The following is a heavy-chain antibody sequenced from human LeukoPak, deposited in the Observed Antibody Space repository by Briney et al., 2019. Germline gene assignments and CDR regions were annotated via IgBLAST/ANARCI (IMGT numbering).Heavy chain of an antibody. CDR2: ISYDGSNK. V-gene: IGHV3-30*03. D-gene: IGHD2-15*01. CDR3: ASATIVLDYYFDY. CDR1: GFTFSSYG. J-gene: IGHJ4*02. Sequence: GRSLRLSCAASGFTFSSYGMHWVRQAPGKGLEWVAVISYDGSNKYYADSVKGRFTISRDNSKNTLYLQMNSLRAEDTAVYYCASATIVLDYYFDYWGQGTLVTVSS.